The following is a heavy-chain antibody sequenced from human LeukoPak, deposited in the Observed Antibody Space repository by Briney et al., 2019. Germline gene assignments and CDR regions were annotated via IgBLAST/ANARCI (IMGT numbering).Heavy chain of an antibody. CDR2: IYSGGST. CDR1: GFTVSSNY. CDR3: ARGHDYDSSVAY. J-gene: IGHJ4*02. D-gene: IGHD3-22*01. V-gene: IGHV3-66*01. Sequence: PGGSLRLSCAASGFTVSSNYMSWVRQAPGKGLDWVSVIYSGGSTYYADSVKGRFTFSRDNSKNTLYLQMNSLRAEDTAVYYCARGHDYDSSVAYWGQGTLVTVSS.